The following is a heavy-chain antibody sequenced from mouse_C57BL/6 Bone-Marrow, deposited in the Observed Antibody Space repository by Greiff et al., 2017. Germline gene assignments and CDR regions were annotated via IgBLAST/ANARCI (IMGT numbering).Heavy chain of an antibody. CDR2: INPSTGGT. CDR1: GYSFTGYY. D-gene: IGHD1-3*01. V-gene: IGHV1-42*01. CDR3: ARRNPVAPGDY. Sequence: EVQLQQPGPELVKPGASVKISCKASGYSFTGYYMNWVKQSPEKSLEWIGEINPSTGGTTYNQKFKAKATLTVDKSSSTAYMQLKSLTAEDSAVCYCARRNPVAPGDYWGQGTTLTVSS. J-gene: IGHJ2*01.